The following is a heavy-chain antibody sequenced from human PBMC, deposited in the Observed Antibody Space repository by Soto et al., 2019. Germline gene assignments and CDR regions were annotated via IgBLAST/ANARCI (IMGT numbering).Heavy chain of an antibody. D-gene: IGHD2-21*02. V-gene: IGHV4-39*01. CDR1: RGSISSRSYY. CDR3: ARAYCGGDCYPTGAFDI. CDR2: IYYGGNT. Sequence: SETLSLTCTVSRGSISSRSYYWGSIRQPPXKGLAWIGSIYYGGNTYYNPSLKSRVTISVDTSKNEFSLKLNSVTAGDTAVHYCARAYCGGDCYPTGAFDIWGQGTMVTVSS. J-gene: IGHJ3*02.